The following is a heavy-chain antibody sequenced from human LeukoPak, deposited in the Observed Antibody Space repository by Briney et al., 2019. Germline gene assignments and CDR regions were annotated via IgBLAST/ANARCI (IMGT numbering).Heavy chain of an antibody. D-gene: IGHD6-19*01. Sequence: ASVNVSCKASGYTFTTYPMHWVRQAPGQRLEWMGWINAGNGNTKYSQKFQGRVTITRATSASTAYMELSSLRSEDTAVYFCASLSLDSSGHDCWGQGTLVTVSS. CDR3: ASLSLDSSGHDC. J-gene: IGHJ4*02. V-gene: IGHV1-3*01. CDR2: INAGNGNT. CDR1: GYTFTTYP.